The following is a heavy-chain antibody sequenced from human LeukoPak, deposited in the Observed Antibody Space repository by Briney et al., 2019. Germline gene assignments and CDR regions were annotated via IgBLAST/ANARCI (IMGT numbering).Heavy chain of an antibody. D-gene: IGHD4-17*01. Sequence: RGSLRLSCAASGFTFSNFAMNWVRQTPGKGLEWVSGISGSGEDSNHADSVTGRFIISRENSKNTLYLQMNSLRADDTAVYYCATSYDDSREAFDVWGQGTVVTVSS. CDR2: ISGSGEDS. J-gene: IGHJ3*01. CDR1: GFTFSNFA. CDR3: ATSYDDSREAFDV. V-gene: IGHV3-23*01.